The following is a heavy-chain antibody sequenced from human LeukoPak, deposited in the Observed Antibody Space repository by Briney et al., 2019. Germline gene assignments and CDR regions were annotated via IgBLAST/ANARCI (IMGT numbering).Heavy chain of an antibody. J-gene: IGHJ4*02. CDR3: ARGSLNYDILTGPTHFDY. CDR1: GGTFSSYA. Sequence: SVKVSCKASGGTFSSYAIGWVRQAPGQGLEWMGGIIPIFGTANYAQKFQGRVTITTDESTSTAYMELSSLRSEDTAVYYCARGSLNYDILTGPTHFDYWGQGTLVTVSS. D-gene: IGHD3-9*01. CDR2: IIPIFGTA. V-gene: IGHV1-69*05.